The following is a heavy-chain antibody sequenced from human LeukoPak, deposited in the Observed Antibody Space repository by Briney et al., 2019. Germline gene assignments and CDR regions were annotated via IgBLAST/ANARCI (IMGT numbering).Heavy chain of an antibody. V-gene: IGHV4-59*08. CDR3: ARLGSVAMPFDY. D-gene: IGHD2-2*01. J-gene: IGHJ4*02. CDR2: SYYSGST. Sequence: SETLSLTCTVSGGSMNNYYWNWIRQPPGKELEWIGYSYYSGSTNYNPSLKSRVNISVDTSKNQFSLNLTSVTAADTAVYYCARLGSVAMPFDYWGQGTLVTVSS. CDR1: GGSMNNYY.